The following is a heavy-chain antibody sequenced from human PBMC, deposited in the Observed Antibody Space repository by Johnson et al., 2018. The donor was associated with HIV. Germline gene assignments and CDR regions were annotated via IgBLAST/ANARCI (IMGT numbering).Heavy chain of an antibody. CDR1: GFTFSSYW. Sequence: QVQLVESGGGLVQPGGSLRLSCAASGFTFSSYWMSWVRQAPGKGLEWVAVISYDGSNKYYADSVKGRFTISRDDSKNTLYLQMNSLKTDYTAMYYCTTANSPTLLDAFDIWGPDTMVTVSS. J-gene: IGHJ3*02. CDR3: TTANSPTLLDAFDI. V-gene: IGHV3-30-3*01. CDR2: ISYDGSNK. D-gene: IGHD1-7*01.